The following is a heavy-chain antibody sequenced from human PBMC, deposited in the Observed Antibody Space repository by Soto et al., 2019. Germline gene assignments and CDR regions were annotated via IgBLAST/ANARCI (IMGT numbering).Heavy chain of an antibody. CDR1: GYTFTSYG. J-gene: IGHJ6*02. Sequence: ASVKVSCKASGYTFTSYGISWVRQAPGQGLEWMGWISAYNGNTNYAQKLQGRVTMTTDTSTSTAYMELRSLRSDDTAVYYCARGYYDILTAFGDYYYYGMDVWGQGTTVTISS. D-gene: IGHD3-9*01. CDR3: ARGYYDILTAFGDYYYYGMDV. CDR2: ISAYNGNT. V-gene: IGHV1-18*04.